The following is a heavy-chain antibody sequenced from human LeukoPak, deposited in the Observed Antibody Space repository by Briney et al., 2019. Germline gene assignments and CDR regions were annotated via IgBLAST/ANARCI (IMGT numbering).Heavy chain of an antibody. CDR1: GFTFSSYA. CDR3: AKDREPTYYYDSSGYYLFDY. Sequence: PGGSLRLSCAASGFTFSSYAMSWVRQAPGKGLAWVSAISGSGGSTYYADPVKGRFTISRDNSKNTLYLQMNSLRAEDTAVYYCAKDREPTYYYDSSGYYLFDYWGQGTLVTVSS. J-gene: IGHJ4*02. V-gene: IGHV3-23*01. CDR2: ISGSGGST. D-gene: IGHD3-22*01.